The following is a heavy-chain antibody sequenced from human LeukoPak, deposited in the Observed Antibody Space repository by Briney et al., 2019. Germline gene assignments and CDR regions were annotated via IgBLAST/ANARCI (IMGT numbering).Heavy chain of an antibody. J-gene: IGHJ4*02. V-gene: IGHV3-23*01. D-gene: IGHD1-26*01. CDR2: ISGSGDST. CDR3: AKSRGSYWVPEFDY. Sequence: GGSLRLSCAASGFTFSDYVMSWVRQAPGKGLEWVSDISGSGDSTNYADSVKGRFTISRDNSKNTLYLQMNSLRAEDTAIYYCAKSRGSYWVPEFDYWGQGTLVTVSS. CDR1: GFTFSDYV.